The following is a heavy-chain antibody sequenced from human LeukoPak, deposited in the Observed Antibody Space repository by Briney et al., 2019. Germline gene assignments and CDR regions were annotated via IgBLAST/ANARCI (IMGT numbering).Heavy chain of an antibody. V-gene: IGHV3-30*18. D-gene: IGHD2-15*01. CDR2: ISYDGSNK. CDR1: GFTFSSYG. Sequence: GGSLRLSCAASGFTFSSYGMHWVRQAPGKGLEWVAVISYDGSNKYYADSVKGRFTISRDNSKNTLYLQMNSLRAEDTAVYYCAKDRDTLVTAATTFDYWGQGTLVTVSS. CDR3: AKDRDTLVTAATTFDY. J-gene: IGHJ4*02.